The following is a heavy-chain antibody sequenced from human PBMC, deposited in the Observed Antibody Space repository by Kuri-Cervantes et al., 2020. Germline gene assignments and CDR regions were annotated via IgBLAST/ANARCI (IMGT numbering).Heavy chain of an antibody. Sequence: SETLSLTCAISGDSVSSNSAAWNWIRQSPSRGLEWLGRAYYGSKWHNDYALSVRSRITINADTSKNQFSLQLKSVTPEDTAVYYCARDGTDTSTWDNWFDPWGQGTLVTVSS. CDR2: AYYGSKWHN. CDR1: GDSVSSNSAA. D-gene: IGHD1-1*01. J-gene: IGHJ5*02. V-gene: IGHV6-1*01. CDR3: ARDGTDTSTWDNWFDP.